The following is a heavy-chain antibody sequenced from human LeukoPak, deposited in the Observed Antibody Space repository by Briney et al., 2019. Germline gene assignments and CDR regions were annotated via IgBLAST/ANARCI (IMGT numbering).Heavy chain of an antibody. V-gene: IGHV4-59*01. CDR2: IYYSGST. J-gene: IGHJ4*02. CDR1: GGSISSYY. D-gene: IGHD1-7*01. CDR3: VRDRELFY. Sequence: SETLSLTCTVSGGSISSYYWSWIRQPPGKGLEWIGYIYYSGSTNYNPSLKSRVTISVDTSKNQFSLKLSSVTAADTAVYYCVRDRELFYWGQGTLVTVSS.